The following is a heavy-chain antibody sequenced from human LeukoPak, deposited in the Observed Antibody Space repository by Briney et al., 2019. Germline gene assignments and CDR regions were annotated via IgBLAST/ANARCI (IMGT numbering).Heavy chain of an antibody. J-gene: IGHJ4*02. D-gene: IGHD6-13*01. CDR1: GFTFSSYN. V-gene: IGHV3-21*01. CDR2: ISGSNNYI. CDR3: ARVGAAVGISNYFDY. Sequence: GGSLRLSCAASGFTFSSYNMNWVRQAPGKGLEWVSSISGSNNYIYYADSVKGRFTISRDNAKKSLYLQMNSLRVEDTAVYYCARVGAAVGISNYFDYWGQGTLVTVSS.